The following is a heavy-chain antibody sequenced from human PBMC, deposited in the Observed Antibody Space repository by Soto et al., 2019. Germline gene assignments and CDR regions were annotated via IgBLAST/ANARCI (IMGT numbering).Heavy chain of an antibody. V-gene: IGHV4-4*07. J-gene: IGHJ4*02. Sequence: SETLSLTCTVSGDSISNYYWSWIRQPAGKGLEWIGRIYTSGSTDYNPSLKSRVTISIDTSKNQFSLKVTSMTAADTAVYYCARERREQIHDGYDIDYWGQGTLVTVS. CDR3: ARERREQIHDGYDIDY. D-gene: IGHD5-12*01. CDR2: IYTSGST. CDR1: GDSISNYY.